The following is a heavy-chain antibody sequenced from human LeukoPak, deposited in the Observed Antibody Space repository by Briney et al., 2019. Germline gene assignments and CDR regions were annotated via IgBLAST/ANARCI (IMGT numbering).Heavy chain of an antibody. D-gene: IGHD3-10*01. J-gene: IGHJ6*02. CDR1: GFTFSSYG. Sequence: PGRSLRLSCAASGFTFSSYGMHWVRQAPGKGLEWVAVISYDGSNKYYADSVKGRFTISRDNSKNTLYLQMNSLRAEDTAVYYCARDMITMVRGALYGMDGWGQGTTVTVSS. CDR3: ARDMITMVRGALYGMDG. CDR2: ISYDGSNK. V-gene: IGHV3-30*03.